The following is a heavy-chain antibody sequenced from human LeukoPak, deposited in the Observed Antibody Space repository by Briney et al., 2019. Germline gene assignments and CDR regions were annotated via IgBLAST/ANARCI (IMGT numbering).Heavy chain of an antibody. J-gene: IGHJ4*02. CDR3: ARRAPYYDSSGPLTN. CDR2: MYSSGST. Sequence: SETLPLTCTVSGGSISSSSYYWGWIRQPPGKGLEWIGSMYSSGSTYHNPSLKSRVTISVDTSKNQFSLKLSSVTAADTAVYYCARRAPYYDSSGPLTNWGQGTLVTVSS. D-gene: IGHD3-22*01. V-gene: IGHV4-39*07. CDR1: GGSISSSSYY.